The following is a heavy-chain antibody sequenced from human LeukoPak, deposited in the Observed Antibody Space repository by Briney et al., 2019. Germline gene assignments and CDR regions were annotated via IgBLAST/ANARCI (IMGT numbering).Heavy chain of an antibody. V-gene: IGHV1-69*04. CDR1: GGTFSSYA. Sequence: ASVKVSCKASGGTFSSYAISWVRQAPGQGLEWMGRIIPILGIANYAQKFQGRVTITADKSTSTAYMELSSLRSEDTAVYYCARGPYYYDSSGSGSYFDYWGQGTLVTVSS. J-gene: IGHJ4*02. CDR2: IIPILGIA. D-gene: IGHD3-22*01. CDR3: ARGPYYYDSSGSGSYFDY.